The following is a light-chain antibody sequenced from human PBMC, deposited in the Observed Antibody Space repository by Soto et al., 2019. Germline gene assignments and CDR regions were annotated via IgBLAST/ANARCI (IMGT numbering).Light chain of an antibody. V-gene: IGKV3-20*01. J-gene: IGKJ2*01. CDR1: RSVSSRY. CDR2: GAS. CDR3: HQYGYSPNT. Sequence: EIVLTQSPGTLSLSPGERATLSCRASRSVSSRYLAWYQQKAGQAPRLLISGASSRATGIPDRFSGSGSGRDFTLIISRLEPDDFAMYYCHQYGYSPNTFGQGTKVEIK.